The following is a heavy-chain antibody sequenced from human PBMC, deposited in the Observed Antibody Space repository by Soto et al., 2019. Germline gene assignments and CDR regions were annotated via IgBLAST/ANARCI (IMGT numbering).Heavy chain of an antibody. J-gene: IGHJ2*01. CDR2: IIPIFGTA. CDR1: GGTFSSYA. V-gene: IGHV1-69*01. Sequence: QVQLVQSGAEVRKPGSSVKVSCKASGGTFSSYAISWVRQAPGQGLEWMGGIIPIFGTANYAQKFQGRVTISADEATSTAYMELSSLRSEDTAVYYCARPPYSSSLNWYFDLWGRGTLVTVSS. CDR3: ARPPYSSSLNWYFDL. D-gene: IGHD6-6*01.